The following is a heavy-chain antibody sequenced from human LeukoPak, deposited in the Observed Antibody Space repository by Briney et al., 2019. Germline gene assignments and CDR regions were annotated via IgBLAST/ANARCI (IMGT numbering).Heavy chain of an antibody. J-gene: IGHJ5*02. CDR2: IYSSGNT. V-gene: IGHV4-59*12. CDR1: GGFISSYY. CDR3: AGTWQWLDLNWFDP. Sequence: SETLSLTCTVSGGFISSYYWNWIRQTPGKGLEWIGSIYSSGNTNYNPSLKSRVTISVDTSKNQFSLMLTSVTAADTAVYYCAGTWQWLDLNWFDPWGQGTLVTVSS. D-gene: IGHD6-19*01.